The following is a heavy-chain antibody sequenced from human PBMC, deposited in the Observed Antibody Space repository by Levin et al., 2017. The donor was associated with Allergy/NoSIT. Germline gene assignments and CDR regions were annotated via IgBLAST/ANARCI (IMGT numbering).Heavy chain of an antibody. CDR3: AKTRDNIGYFPLES. V-gene: IGHV4-59*01. CDR1: GGSMSPFY. Sequence: SQTLSLTCSVSGGSMSPFYWSWLRQSPGRGLVFVGYIFHTGRTTYNPALTGRVTISVVTSKNQFSLALTSVTAADSALYFCAKTRDNIGYFPLESWGQGTLVTVSS. D-gene: IGHD5-12*01. CDR2: IFHTGRT. J-gene: IGHJ4*02.